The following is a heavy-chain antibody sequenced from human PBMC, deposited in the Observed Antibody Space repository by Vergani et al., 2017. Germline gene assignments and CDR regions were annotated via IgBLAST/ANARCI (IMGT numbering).Heavy chain of an antibody. Sequence: EVQLVESGGGLVQPGRSLRLSCAASGFTFDDYAMPWVRQAPGQGLEWVSGISWNSGSIGYADSVKGRFTISRDNAKNSLYLQMNSLRAEDTALYYCAKDSWGDYDVWMGYQQWNHAFDIWGQGTMGTVSS. CDR3: AKDSWGDYDVWMGYQQWNHAFDI. D-gene: IGHD3-3*01. CDR1: GFTFDDYA. J-gene: IGHJ3*02. V-gene: IGHV3-9*01. CDR2: ISWNSGSI.